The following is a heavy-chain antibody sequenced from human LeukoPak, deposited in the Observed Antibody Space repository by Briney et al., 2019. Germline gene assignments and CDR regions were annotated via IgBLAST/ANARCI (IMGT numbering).Heavy chain of an antibody. CDR1: GFTFSSYG. D-gene: IGHD6-6*01. CDR2: IRYDGSNK. CDR3: ARDPEYSSSCFDY. Sequence: GGSLRLSCAASGFTFSSYGMHWVRQAPGKGLEWVAFIRYDGSNKYYADSVKGRFTISRDNSKNTLYLQMNSLRAEDTAVYYCARDPEYSSSCFDYWGQGTLVAVSS. J-gene: IGHJ4*02. V-gene: IGHV3-30*02.